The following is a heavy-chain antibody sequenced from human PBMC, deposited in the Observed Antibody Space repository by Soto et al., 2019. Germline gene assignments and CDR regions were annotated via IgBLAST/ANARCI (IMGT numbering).Heavy chain of an antibody. V-gene: IGHV3-23*01. D-gene: IGHD1-26*01. CDR2: ISGSGGST. Sequence: EVQLLESGGGLVQPGGSLRLSCAASGFTFSSYAMSWVRQAPGKGLEWVSAISGSGGSTYYADSVKGRFTISRDNSKNTLYLQMNSLRAEDTAVYYCAKDRRRVGGATEGLDYWGQGTLVTVSS. CDR3: AKDRRRVGGATEGLDY. CDR1: GFTFSSYA. J-gene: IGHJ4*02.